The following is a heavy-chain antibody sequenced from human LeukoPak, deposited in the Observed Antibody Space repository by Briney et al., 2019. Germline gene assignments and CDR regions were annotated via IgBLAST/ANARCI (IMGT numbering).Heavy chain of an antibody. Sequence: GASVKVSCKASGYTFTSYYMHWVRQAPGQGLEWMGRIIPILGIANYAQKFQGRVTITADKSTSTAYMELSSLRSEDTAVYYCATLYDSSGYYYPGVDYWGQGTLVTVSS. CDR3: ATLYDSSGYYYPGVDY. V-gene: IGHV1-69*02. CDR2: IIPILGIA. CDR1: GYTFTSYY. D-gene: IGHD3-22*01. J-gene: IGHJ4*02.